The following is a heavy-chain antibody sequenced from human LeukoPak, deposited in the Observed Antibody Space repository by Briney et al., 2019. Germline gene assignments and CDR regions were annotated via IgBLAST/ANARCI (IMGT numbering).Heavy chain of an antibody. CDR2: IKEDGTEK. D-gene: IGHD3-9*01. CDR1: GFTFNSYW. Sequence: GGSLRLSCVASGFTFNSYWMSWVRQAPGKGLEWVANIKEDGTEKYYVDSVRGRFTLSRDNAENSLYLQMSSLRAEDTAVYYCARDHHDVLTGYYGNYYNYYYMDVWGKGTTVTVSS. V-gene: IGHV3-7*01. CDR3: ARDHHDVLTGYYGNYYNYYYMDV. J-gene: IGHJ6*03.